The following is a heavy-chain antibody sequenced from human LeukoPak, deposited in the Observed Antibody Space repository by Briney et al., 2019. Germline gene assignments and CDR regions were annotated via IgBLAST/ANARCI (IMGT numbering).Heavy chain of an antibody. J-gene: IGHJ4*02. CDR1: GGSVSRGGYY. Sequence: PSETLSLTCTVSGGSVSRGGYYWNWIRQHPGKGLEWIGFTSYSEGTYYNPSLMSRITIPVDISQNQFSLKMRDVTAADTAVYFCATADWESFYFDSWGQGALVAVSS. V-gene: IGHV4-31*03. D-gene: IGHD1-26*01. CDR2: TSYSEGT. CDR3: ATADWESFYFDS.